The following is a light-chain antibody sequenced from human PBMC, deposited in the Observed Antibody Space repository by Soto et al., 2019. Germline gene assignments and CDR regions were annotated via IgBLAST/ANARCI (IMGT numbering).Light chain of an antibody. CDR2: GAS. CDR1: QSVSGSS. J-gene: IGKJ3*01. CDR3: QQYDSSPSSFT. V-gene: IGKV3-20*01. Sequence: EIVLTQSPGTLSLSPGERATLSCRASQSVSGSSLAWYQQKPGQAPGLLIYGASSRATGIPDRFSGSGSGTDFTLTINRLEPEDFAVYYCQQYDSSPSSFTFGPGTKVDIK.